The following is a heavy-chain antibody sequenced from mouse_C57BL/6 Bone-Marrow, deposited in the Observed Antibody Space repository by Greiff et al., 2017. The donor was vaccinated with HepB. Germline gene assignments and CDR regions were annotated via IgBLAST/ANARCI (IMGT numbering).Heavy chain of an antibody. J-gene: IGHJ2*01. CDR2: IYPGGGYT. CDR3: ARRAKRSYFDY. CDR1: GYTFTNYW. V-gene: IGHV1-63*01. Sequence: QVQLQQSGAELVRPGTSVKMSCKASGYTFTNYWIGWAKQRPGQGLEWIGDIYPGGGYTNYNEKFKGKATLTADKSSSTAYMQFSSLTSEDSAIYYCARRAKRSYFDYWGQGTTLTVSS. D-gene: IGHD3-1*01.